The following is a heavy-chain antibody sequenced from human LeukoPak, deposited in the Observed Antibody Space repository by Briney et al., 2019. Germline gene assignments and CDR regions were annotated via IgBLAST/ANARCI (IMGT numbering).Heavy chain of an antibody. CDR1: GGTFSSYA. CDR3: ARGEGYVWGSYRYDY. J-gene: IGHJ4*02. Sequence: ASVKVSCKASGGTFSSYAITWVRQAPGQGLEWMGGIIPFFDTTNYAQKFQGRVTITADKSTSTAYMELSSLRSEDTAVYYCARGEGYVWGSYRYDYWGQGTLVTVSS. CDR2: IIPFFDTT. V-gene: IGHV1-69*06. D-gene: IGHD3-16*02.